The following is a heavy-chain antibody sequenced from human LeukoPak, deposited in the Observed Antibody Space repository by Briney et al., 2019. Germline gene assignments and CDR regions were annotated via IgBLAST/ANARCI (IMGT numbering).Heavy chain of an antibody. V-gene: IGHV4-39*07. CDR1: GGSISSSSYY. Sequence: SETPSLTCTVSGGSISSSSYYWGWIRQPPGKGLEWIGSIYYSGSTYYNPSLKSRVTISVDTSKNHFSLKLSSVTAADTAVYYCARDYDFWSGYYDYYYMDVWGKGTTVTVSS. J-gene: IGHJ6*03. CDR3: ARDYDFWSGYYDYYYMDV. CDR2: IYYSGST. D-gene: IGHD3-3*01.